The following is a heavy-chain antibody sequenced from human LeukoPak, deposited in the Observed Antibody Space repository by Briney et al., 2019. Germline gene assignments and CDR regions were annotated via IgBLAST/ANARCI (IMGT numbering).Heavy chain of an antibody. CDR1: GGSISSSSYY. CDR3: ARDKRVGRIAAANWFDP. D-gene: IGHD6-13*01. V-gene: IGHV4-39*07. J-gene: IGHJ5*02. CDR2: IYYSGST. Sequence: SETLSLTCTVSGGSISSSSYYWGWIRQPPGKGLEWIGSIYYSGSTYYNPSLKSRVTISVDTSKNQFSLKLSSVTAADPAVYYCARDKRVGRIAAANWFDPWGQGTLVTVSS.